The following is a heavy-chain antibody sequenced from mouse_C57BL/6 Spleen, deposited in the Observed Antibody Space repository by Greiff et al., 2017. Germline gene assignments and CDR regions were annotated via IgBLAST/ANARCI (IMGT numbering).Heavy chain of an antibody. Sequence: EVMLVESGEGLVKPGGSLKLSCAASGFTFSSYAMSWVRQTPEKRLEWVAYISSGGDYIYYADPVKGRFTISRDNARNTLYLQMSSLKSEDTAMYYCTRYYYGSRGFAYWGQGTLVTVSA. CDR3: TRYYYGSRGFAY. V-gene: IGHV5-9-1*02. CDR1: GFTFSSYA. D-gene: IGHD1-1*01. J-gene: IGHJ3*01. CDR2: ISSGGDYI.